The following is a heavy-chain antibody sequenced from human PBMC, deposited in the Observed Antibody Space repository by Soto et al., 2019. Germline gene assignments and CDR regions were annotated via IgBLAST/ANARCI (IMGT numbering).Heavy chain of an antibody. J-gene: IGHJ3*02. CDR1: GYTFSSYG. CDR3: ARDGVVTFDI. CDR2: IWYDGSNK. V-gene: IGHV3-33*01. D-gene: IGHD3-3*01. Sequence: QVQLVESGGGVVPPGRSLRLSCAASGYTFSSYGMHWVRQAPGKGLEWVAVIWYDGSNKYYADSVKGRFTISRDNSKNTLYLQMNSLRAEDTAVYYCARDGVVTFDIWGQGTMVTVSS.